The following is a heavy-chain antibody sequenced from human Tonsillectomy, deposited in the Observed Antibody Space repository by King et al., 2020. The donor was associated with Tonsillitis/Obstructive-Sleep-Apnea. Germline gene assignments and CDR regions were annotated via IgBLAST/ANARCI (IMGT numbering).Heavy chain of an antibody. J-gene: IGHJ4*02. Sequence: VQLVESGGGLVQPGGSLRLSCAASGFTFSNYAMSWVRQAPGKGLEWVSSVSGSHDSTYYADSVKGRFTVYRDNSKRTLYLQMNSLRVEDTAVYYCAKERGDGDYDLDYWGQGTLVTVSS. CDR1: GFTFSNYA. V-gene: IGHV3-23*04. CDR3: AKERGDGDYDLDY. D-gene: IGHD4-17*01. CDR2: VSGSHDST.